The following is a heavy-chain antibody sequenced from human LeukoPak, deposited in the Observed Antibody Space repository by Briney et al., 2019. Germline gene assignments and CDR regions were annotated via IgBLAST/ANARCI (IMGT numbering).Heavy chain of an antibody. CDR1: GFTFSSYG. D-gene: IGHD6-13*01. V-gene: IGHV3-30*18. Sequence: PGRSLRLSCAASGFTFSSYGMHWVRQAPGKGLEWVADISLDGSNKYCSDSVKGRFTISRDNSKNTLYLQMNSLRAEDTAVYYCAKDPIHGRIAAAGTGWFDYWGQGTLVTVSS. CDR3: AKDPIHGRIAAAGTGWFDY. J-gene: IGHJ5*01. CDR2: ISLDGSNK.